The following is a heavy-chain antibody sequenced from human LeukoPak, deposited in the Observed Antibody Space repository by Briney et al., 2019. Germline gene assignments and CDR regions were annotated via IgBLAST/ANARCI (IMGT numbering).Heavy chain of an antibody. D-gene: IGHD5-18*01. CDR2: FSGSGGST. J-gene: IGHJ4*02. Sequence: PGGSLRLSCAASGFTFSTYAMSWVRQAPGKGLEWVSTFSGSGGSTYYADTLKGRSTISRDNSKNTLYLQMNSLRAEDTAVYYCATHTAIVVGPWYFDYWGQGTLVTVSS. V-gene: IGHV3-23*01. CDR1: GFTFSTYA. CDR3: ATHTAIVVGPWYFDY.